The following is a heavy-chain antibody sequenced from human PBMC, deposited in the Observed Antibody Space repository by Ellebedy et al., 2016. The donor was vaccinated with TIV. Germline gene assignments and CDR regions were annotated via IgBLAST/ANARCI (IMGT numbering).Heavy chain of an antibody. CDR2: ISYDGSNK. CDR1: GFTFSSYG. Sequence: GESLKISXAASGFTFSSYGMHWVRQAPGKGLEWVAVISYDGSNKYYADSVKGRFTISRDNSKNTLYLQMNSLRAEDTAVYYCAKEQLMVRGVDYWGQGTLVTVSS. J-gene: IGHJ4*02. D-gene: IGHD3-10*01. CDR3: AKEQLMVRGVDY. V-gene: IGHV3-30*18.